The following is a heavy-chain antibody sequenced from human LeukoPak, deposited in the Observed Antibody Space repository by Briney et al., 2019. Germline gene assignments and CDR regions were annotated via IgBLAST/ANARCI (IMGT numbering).Heavy chain of an antibody. J-gene: IGHJ3*02. CDR3: ATDLQLWSGMRAFDI. CDR2: IKQDGSER. D-gene: IGHD5-18*01. V-gene: IGHV3-7*01. CDR1: GFTFSSYW. Sequence: GGSRRLAWAAAGFTFSSYWMSWVRQAPGKGLEWVGNIKQDGSERYYVGSLKGRFTISRDNDKNSLDLQMNSLRAEDTAVYYCATDLQLWSGMRAFDISGQGTMVTVSS.